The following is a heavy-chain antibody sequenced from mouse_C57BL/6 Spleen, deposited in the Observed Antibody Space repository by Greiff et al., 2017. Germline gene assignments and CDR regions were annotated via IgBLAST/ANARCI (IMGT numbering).Heavy chain of an antibody. V-gene: IGHV1-15*01. J-gene: IGHJ3*01. D-gene: IGHD2-1*01. CDR1: GYTFTDYE. Sequence: QVQLQQSGAELVRPGASVTLSCKASGYTFTDYEMHWVKQTPVHGLEWIGAIDPETGGTAYNQKFKGKAILTADKSSSTAYMELRSLTSEDSAVYYGTRGGGIYYGNPFAYWGQGTLVTVSA. CDR3: TRGGGIYYGNPFAY. CDR2: IDPETGGT.